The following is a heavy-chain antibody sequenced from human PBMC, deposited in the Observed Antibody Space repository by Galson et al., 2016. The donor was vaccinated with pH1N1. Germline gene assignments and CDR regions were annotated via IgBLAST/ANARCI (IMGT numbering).Heavy chain of an antibody. CDR2: IYWDDGK. V-gene: IGHV2-5*02. CDR3: AHREVMITNAFDI. J-gene: IGHJ3*02. CDR1: GFPISSSGMG. D-gene: IGHD3-16*01. Sequence: PALVKPPQTLTLTCTFSGFPISSSGMGVGWIRQPPGKALEWLALIYWDDGKRYSPSLKSRLTITKDTSKNRVVLTMTNMDPVDTATYYCAHREVMITNAFDIWGQGTMVTVSS.